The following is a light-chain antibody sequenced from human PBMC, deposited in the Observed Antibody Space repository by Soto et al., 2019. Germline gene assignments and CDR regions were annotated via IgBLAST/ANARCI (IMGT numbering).Light chain of an antibody. CDR2: GNN. Sequence: QSVLAQPPSVSGAPGQKVTISCTGSSSNIGAGYDLHWYQQLPGTAPKLLLYGNNNRPSGVPDRFSGSKSGTSASLAITGLQAEDEADYYCQSYYSSLSAYVLGTGTKLPVL. J-gene: IGLJ1*01. V-gene: IGLV1-40*01. CDR3: QSYYSSLSAYV. CDR1: SSNIGAGYD.